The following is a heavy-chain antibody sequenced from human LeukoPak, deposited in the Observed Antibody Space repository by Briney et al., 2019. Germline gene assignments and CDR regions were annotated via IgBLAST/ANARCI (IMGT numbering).Heavy chain of an antibody. CDR3: TRDGDGYSSSWNRYYYYYYMDV. CDR1: GFTFSYYA. Sequence: GGSLRLSCTASGFTFSYYAMSWVRQAPGKGLEWVGFIRSKAYGGTTEYAASVKGRFTISRDDSKSIAYLQMNSLKTEDTAVYYCTRDGDGYSSSWNRYYYYYYMDVWGKGTTVTVSS. J-gene: IGHJ6*03. D-gene: IGHD6-13*01. CDR2: IRSKAYGGTT. V-gene: IGHV3-49*04.